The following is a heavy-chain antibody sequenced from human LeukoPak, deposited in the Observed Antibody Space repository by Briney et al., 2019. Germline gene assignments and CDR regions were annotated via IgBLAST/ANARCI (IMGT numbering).Heavy chain of an antibody. V-gene: IGHV3-23*01. CDR1: GFTFSSYA. Sequence: GGSLRLSCAASGFTFSSYAMSWVRQAPGKGLEWVSAISGSGGSTYYADSVKGRFTISRDNSKNTLYLQMNSLRAEDTAVYYCARGPGYSSSNWFDPWGQGTLVTVSS. CDR3: ARGPGYSSSNWFDP. J-gene: IGHJ5*02. CDR2: ISGSGGST. D-gene: IGHD6-13*01.